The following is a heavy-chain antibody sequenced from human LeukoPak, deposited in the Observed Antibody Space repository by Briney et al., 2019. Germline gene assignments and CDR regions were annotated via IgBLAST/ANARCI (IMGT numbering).Heavy chain of an antibody. CDR2: FSRSGPDT. D-gene: IGHD6-13*01. J-gene: IGHJ4*02. CDR3: AKGSLGSWYYFDY. CDR1: GFTFGSSA. Sequence: GGSLRLSCAASGFTFGSSAMSWVRQAPGKGPEWVSTFSRSGPDTYYADSVKGRFTIFRDNSKNTLYLQMNSLRAEDTAVYYCAKGSLGSWYYFDYWGQGTLVTISS. V-gene: IGHV3-23*01.